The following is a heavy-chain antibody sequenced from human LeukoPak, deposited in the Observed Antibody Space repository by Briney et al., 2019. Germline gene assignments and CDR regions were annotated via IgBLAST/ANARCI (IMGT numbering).Heavy chain of an antibody. V-gene: IGHV3-23*01. D-gene: IGHD2-15*01. CDR3: ARTYCIGSSCPGVFEY. Sequence: GGSLRLSYAASGFPFSSYAMSWVRQAPGKGLEWVSVISDSGGRTYSAASVKGRFTISRDNSKDTLYLQMNSLRAEDTAVYYCARTYCIGSSCPGVFEYWGQGTLVTVSS. J-gene: IGHJ4*02. CDR1: GFPFSSYA. CDR2: ISDSGGRT.